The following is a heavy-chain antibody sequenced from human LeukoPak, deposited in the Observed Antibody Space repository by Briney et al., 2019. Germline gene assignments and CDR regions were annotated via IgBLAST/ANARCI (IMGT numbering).Heavy chain of an antibody. CDR3: ARPRYSGHALASPVDY. Sequence: GESPKIPCKGSGYSLSNYWNGWVRQMPGKGREGMGTIKGCDSDHKHRPSFQGQVAGTADKSISTAYLQWSSLKASDTAMYYCARPRYSGHALASPVDYWGQGTLVTVSS. CDR2: IKGCDSDH. D-gene: IGHD5-12*01. CDR1: GYSLSNYW. V-gene: IGHV5-51*01. J-gene: IGHJ4*02.